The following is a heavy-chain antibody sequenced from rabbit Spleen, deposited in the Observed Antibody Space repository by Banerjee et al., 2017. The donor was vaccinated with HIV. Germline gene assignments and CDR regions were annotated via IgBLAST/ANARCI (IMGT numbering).Heavy chain of an antibody. Sequence: QQQLEESGGDLVQPGGSLKLSCTASGFSFSNKAVMCWVRQAPGKGLEWIACIYVGSSGSTYYASWAKGRFTISKTSSTTVTLQMTGLTAADTATYFCARNTSSSFSSYGMDLWGPGTLVTV. CDR3: ARNTSSSFSSYGMDL. D-gene: IGHD1-1*01. CDR2: IYVGSSGST. J-gene: IGHJ6*01. CDR1: GFSFSNKAV. V-gene: IGHV1S45*01.